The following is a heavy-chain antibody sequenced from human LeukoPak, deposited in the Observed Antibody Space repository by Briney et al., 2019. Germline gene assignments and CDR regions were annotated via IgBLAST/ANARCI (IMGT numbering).Heavy chain of an antibody. V-gene: IGHV3-30*18. Sequence: PGGSLRFSGVASGFTFSTYVIHWVRQAPGKGLEWVASVSSDGRNRYYGASVEGRFTISRDDSKNTLYLEVNSLRIEDTAVYYCAKGTAVAGTSGYYGLYSPGDGETVTISS. CDR1: GFTFSTYV. D-gene: IGHD6-13*01. J-gene: IGHJ6*01. CDR3: AKGTAVAGTSGYYGLYS. CDR2: VSSDGRNR.